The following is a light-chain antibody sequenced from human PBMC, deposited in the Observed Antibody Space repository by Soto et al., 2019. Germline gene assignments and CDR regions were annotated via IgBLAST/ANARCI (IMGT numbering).Light chain of an antibody. CDR2: DAS. V-gene: IGKV1-5*01. CDR1: QSISSW. CDR3: QQYNSYPGYT. J-gene: IGKJ2*01. Sequence: DIQMTQSPSTLSASVGDRVTITCRASQSISSWLAWYQQKPGKAPKLLIYDASSLESGVPSRFSGSGSGTEFTLTISRLQPDDFATYYCQQYNSYPGYTFGQGTKLEIK.